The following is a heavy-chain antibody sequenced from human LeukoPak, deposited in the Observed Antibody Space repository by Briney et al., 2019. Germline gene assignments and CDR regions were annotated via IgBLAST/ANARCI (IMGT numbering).Heavy chain of an antibody. CDR1: GFIFSTYG. Sequence: PGGSLRLSSEASGFIFSTYGMHWVRQAPGKGLEWVAVIWYDGSNKYYADSVKGRFTISRDNSKNTLYLQMSSLRAEDTAVYYCVREKSGYTNGWYLFDYWGQGTLVTVSS. V-gene: IGHV3-33*01. CDR2: IWYDGSNK. J-gene: IGHJ4*02. D-gene: IGHD6-19*01. CDR3: VREKSGYTNGWYLFDY.